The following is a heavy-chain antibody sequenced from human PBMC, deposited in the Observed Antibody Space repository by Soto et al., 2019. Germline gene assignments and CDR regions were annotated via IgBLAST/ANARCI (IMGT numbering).Heavy chain of an antibody. Sequence: GGSLRLSCAVSGFTFSRYAMTWVRQAPGKGLEWVSTISDNGDITYYADSVKGRFAISRDNSKNTLYLQMSSLRAEDAAVYSCAKSATNWYASYFDFWGQGTLVTVSS. V-gene: IGHV3-23*01. J-gene: IGHJ4*02. CDR1: GFTFSRYA. CDR3: AKSATNWYASYFDF. CDR2: ISDNGDIT. D-gene: IGHD1-1*01.